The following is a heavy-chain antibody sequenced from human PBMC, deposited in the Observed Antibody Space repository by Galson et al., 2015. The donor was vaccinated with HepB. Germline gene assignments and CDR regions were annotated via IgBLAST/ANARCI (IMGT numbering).Heavy chain of an antibody. Sequence: QSGAEVKKPGASVKVSCKASGGSFSSYVITWVRQAPGQGLEWMGGIIPIFGTTNYAQKFQGRVTITADESTSTAYMELSRLRFEDTAVYYCARGPFPVDTAMVSGFDYWGQGTLVTVSS. J-gene: IGHJ4*02. V-gene: IGHV1-69*13. CDR3: ARGPFPVDTAMVSGFDY. CDR1: GGSFSSYV. CDR2: IIPIFGTT. D-gene: IGHD5-18*01.